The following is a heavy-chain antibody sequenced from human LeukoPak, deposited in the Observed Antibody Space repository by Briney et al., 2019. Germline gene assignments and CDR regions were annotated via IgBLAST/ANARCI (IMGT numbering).Heavy chain of an antibody. J-gene: IGHJ6*04. Sequence: PGGTLRLSCAASGFSFSIYGMNWDRQAPGKGLEWVSYISSSGSTIYYADSVKGRFTISRDNAKNSLYLQMNSLRAEDTAVYYCAELGITMIGGVWGKGTTVTISS. D-gene: IGHD3-10*02. CDR1: GFSFSIYG. CDR3: AELGITMIGGV. CDR2: ISSSGSTI. V-gene: IGHV3-48*04.